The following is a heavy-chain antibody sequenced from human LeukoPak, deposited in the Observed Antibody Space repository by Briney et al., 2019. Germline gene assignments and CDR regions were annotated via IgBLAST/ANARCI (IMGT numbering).Heavy chain of an antibody. D-gene: IGHD3-22*01. J-gene: IGHJ4*02. CDR3: ARIYDSSGYYYPFDY. CDR2: ISYDGSNK. CDR1: GFTFSSYA. V-gene: IGHV3-30-3*01. Sequence: GGSLRLSCAASGFTFSSYAMHWVRQAPGKGLEWVAVISYDGSNKYYADSVKGRFTISRDNAKNSLYLQMNSLRAEDTAVYYCARIYDSSGYYYPFDYWGQGTLVTVSS.